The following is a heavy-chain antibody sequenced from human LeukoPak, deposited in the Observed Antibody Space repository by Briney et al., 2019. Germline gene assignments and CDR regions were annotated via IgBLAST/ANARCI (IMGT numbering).Heavy chain of an antibody. V-gene: IGHV3-64*01. D-gene: IGHD2-2*01. Sequence: GGSLRLSCAASGFTFSSYAMHWVRQAPGKGLEYVSAISSNGGSTYYANSVKGRFTISRDNSKNTLYLQMGSLRAEDMAVYYCAREGAQGVVVPAAMFDYWGQGTLVTVSS. J-gene: IGHJ4*02. CDR2: ISSNGGST. CDR3: AREGAQGVVVPAAMFDY. CDR1: GFTFSSYA.